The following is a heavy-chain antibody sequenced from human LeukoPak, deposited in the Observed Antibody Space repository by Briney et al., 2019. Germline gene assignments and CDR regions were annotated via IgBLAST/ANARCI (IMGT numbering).Heavy chain of an antibody. Sequence: SETLSLTCTVSGGSISGYYWNWIRQPPGKGLEWTGYLYNSGSTYYSPSLRSRVTISLDTSKDQVSLELSSVTAADTAVYNCARSQRNHGGDIDYWGQGTLVTVSS. CDR1: GGSISGYY. D-gene: IGHD1-14*01. J-gene: IGHJ4*02. V-gene: IGHV4-59*01. CDR3: ARSQRNHGGDIDY. CDR2: LYNSGST.